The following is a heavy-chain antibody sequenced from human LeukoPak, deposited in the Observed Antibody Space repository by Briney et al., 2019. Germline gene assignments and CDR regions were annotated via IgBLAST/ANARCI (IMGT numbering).Heavy chain of an antibody. CDR1: GFTFSSYA. CDR3: AKDPVVPAAMMAYYYMDV. V-gene: IGHV3-23*01. D-gene: IGHD2-2*01. J-gene: IGHJ6*03. Sequence: PGGSLGLSCAASGFTFSSYAMSWVRQAPGKGLEWVSAISGSGGSTYYADSVKGRFTISRDNSKNTLYLQMNSLRAEDTAVYYCAKDPVVPAAMMAYYYMDVWGKGTTVTISS. CDR2: ISGSGGST.